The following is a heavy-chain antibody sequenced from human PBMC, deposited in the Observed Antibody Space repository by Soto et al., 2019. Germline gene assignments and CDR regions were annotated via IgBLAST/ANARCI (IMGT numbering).Heavy chain of an antibody. Sequence: QVQLVQSGAEVKKPGSSVKVSCKASGGTFSSYAISWVRQAPGQGLEWMGGIIPIFGTANYAQKFQGRVTITADESTSTAYMELRSLRSEDTAVYYCARDRPALLPTYYGMDVWGQGTTVTVSS. CDR2: IIPIFGTA. D-gene: IGHD2-15*01. V-gene: IGHV1-69*01. CDR3: ARDRPALLPTYYGMDV. CDR1: GGTFSSYA. J-gene: IGHJ6*02.